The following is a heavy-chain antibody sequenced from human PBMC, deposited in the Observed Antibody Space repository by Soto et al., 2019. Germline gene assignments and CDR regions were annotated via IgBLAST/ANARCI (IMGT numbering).Heavy chain of an antibody. Sequence: SETLSLTCTVSGGSISSYYWSWIRQPPGKGLEWIGYIYYSGSTNYNPSLKSRVTISVDTSKNQFSLKLSSVTAADTAVYYCAREVTPGNLDYWGQGTLVTVSS. J-gene: IGHJ4*02. CDR3: AREVTPGNLDY. D-gene: IGHD4-4*01. CDR2: IYYSGST. V-gene: IGHV4-59*01. CDR1: GGSISSYY.